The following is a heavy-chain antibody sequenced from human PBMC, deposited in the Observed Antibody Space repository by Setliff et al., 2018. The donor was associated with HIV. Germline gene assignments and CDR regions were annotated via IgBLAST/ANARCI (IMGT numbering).Heavy chain of an antibody. V-gene: IGHV3-53*01. D-gene: IGHD3-16*01. CDR2: IYSDGRT. CDR1: GFTVSDTH. J-gene: IGHJ5*02. Sequence: GESLKISCAASGFTVSDTHMTWVRQAPGKGLEWVSFIYSDGRTYYAESVKGRFTISRDDSKNTLYLQMQSLTVEDTAAYYCAKGVKWLDPWGQGIQVTVSS. CDR3: AKGVKWLDP.